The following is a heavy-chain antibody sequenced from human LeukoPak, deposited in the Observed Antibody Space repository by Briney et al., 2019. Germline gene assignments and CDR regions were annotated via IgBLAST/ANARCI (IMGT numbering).Heavy chain of an antibody. Sequence: ASVRVSCKASRYTFTDYYIHWVRQAPGQGLEWMGWVNPNTGGTKYVEKVQGRVTITRDSARSTAYMELRRLRADDTDVYYCASDTSLEFGPTVDYWGQGTLVTLSS. CDR2: VNPNTGGT. D-gene: IGHD1-1*01. V-gene: IGHV1-2*02. CDR3: ASDTSLEFGPTVDY. J-gene: IGHJ4*02. CDR1: RYTFTDYY.